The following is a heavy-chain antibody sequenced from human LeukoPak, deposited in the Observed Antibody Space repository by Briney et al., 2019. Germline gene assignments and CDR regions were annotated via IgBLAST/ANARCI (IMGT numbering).Heavy chain of an antibody. J-gene: IGHJ4*02. CDR2: ISSSSSYI. Sequence: GGSLRLSCAASGFTFSSYSMNWVRQAPGKGLEWVSSISSSSSYIYYADSVKGQFTISRDNAKNSLYLQMNSLRAEDTAVYYCARDHSYCSSTSCLEVFDYWGQGTLVTVSS. D-gene: IGHD2-2*01. CDR1: GFTFSSYS. V-gene: IGHV3-21*01. CDR3: ARDHSYCSSTSCLEVFDY.